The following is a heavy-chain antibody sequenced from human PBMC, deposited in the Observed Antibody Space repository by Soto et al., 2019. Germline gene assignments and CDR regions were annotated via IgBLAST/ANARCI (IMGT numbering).Heavy chain of an antibody. Sequence: QVQLQESGPGLVKPSQTLSLTCNVSGGSISSGGYYWNWIRQHPGKGLECIGYIYYIGSTYYNQXXXXXAXXXXXXXXXXXXXXXXXXXXXXXAXXXCARSVFPWGQGTLVTVSS. V-gene: IGHV4-31*01. J-gene: IGHJ5*02. CDR2: IYYIGST. CDR1: GGSISSGGYY. CDR3: ARSVFP.